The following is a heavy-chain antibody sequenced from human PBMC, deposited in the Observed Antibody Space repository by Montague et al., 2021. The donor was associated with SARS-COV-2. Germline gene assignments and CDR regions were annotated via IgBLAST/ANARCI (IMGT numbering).Heavy chain of an antibody. CDR1: GGSVSSGDFF. V-gene: IGHV4-30-2*05. D-gene: IGHD2-21*01. CDR2: ISHSGGS. CDR3: ARLTVIVVTSVGTLHWFDP. J-gene: IGHJ5*02. Sequence: TLSLTCAVSGGSVSSGDFFWTWVRQPPGRGLVWIGPISHSGGSKYNPSLKSRISLSLDTSAIHFPLSLNSVTAADSATDYCARLTVIVVTSVGTLHWFDPWGQGALVTVSS.